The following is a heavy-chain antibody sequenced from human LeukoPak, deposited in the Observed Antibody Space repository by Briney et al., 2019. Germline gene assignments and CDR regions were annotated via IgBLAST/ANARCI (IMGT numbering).Heavy chain of an antibody. Sequence: GASVKVSCKASGYTFTGYYMHWVRQAPGRGLEWMGWINPNSGGTNYAQKFQGRVTMTRDTSISTAYMELSRLRSDDTAVYYCARCGRRNSSGWYYPFWGQGTLVTVSS. D-gene: IGHD6-19*01. V-gene: IGHV1-2*02. CDR3: ARCGRRNSSGWYYPF. CDR2: INPNSGGT. CDR1: GYTFTGYY. J-gene: IGHJ4*02.